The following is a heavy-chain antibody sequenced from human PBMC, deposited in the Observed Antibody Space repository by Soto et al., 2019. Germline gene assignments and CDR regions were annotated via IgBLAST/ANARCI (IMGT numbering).Heavy chain of an antibody. V-gene: IGHV4-31*03. CDR2: ISYRGIT. CDR3: ARMSATGTRWFDP. CDR1: GGSFSSGAYH. J-gene: IGHJ5*02. Sequence: SETLSLTCTVSGGSFSSGAYHWSWVRQHPGQGLEWIASISYRGITYSNPSLKSRLSMSVDTSKNQFSLNLTSVTAADTAVYHCARMSATGTRWFDPWGQGTLVTVSS. D-gene: IGHD6-13*01.